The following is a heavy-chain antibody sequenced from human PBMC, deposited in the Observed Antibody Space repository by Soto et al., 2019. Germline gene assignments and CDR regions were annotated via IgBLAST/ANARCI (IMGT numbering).Heavy chain of an antibody. J-gene: IGHJ4*02. CDR2: IYYSGRT. CDR1: VGSFIDTQ. D-gene: IGHD3-16*02. Sequence: QVQLQESGPGLVKPSESLSLTCPAFVGSFIDTQWTGIRQSPGKGLEWIGYIYYSGRTNYNPSLKSRLTISLDTSTKQFSLSLRSVTAADTAVYYCARMRGLGEISPYFDYWGQGTLVTVSS. CDR3: ARMRGLGEISPYFDY. V-gene: IGHV4-59*01.